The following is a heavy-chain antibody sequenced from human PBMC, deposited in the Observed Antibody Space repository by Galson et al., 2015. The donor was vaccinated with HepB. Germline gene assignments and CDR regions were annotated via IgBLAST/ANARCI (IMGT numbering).Heavy chain of an antibody. Sequence: SLRLSCAASGFTFSDYYMSWIRQAPGKGLEWVGYTIRSTDYTNYAASVKGRFTISRDRSKNALYLQMTNLRADDTAVYYCATSGHGDPTPLDHWGQGTLVAVSS. D-gene: IGHD4-17*01. J-gene: IGHJ4*02. CDR2: TIRSTDYT. CDR3: ATSGHGDPTPLDH. V-gene: IGHV3-11*06. CDR1: GFTFSDYY.